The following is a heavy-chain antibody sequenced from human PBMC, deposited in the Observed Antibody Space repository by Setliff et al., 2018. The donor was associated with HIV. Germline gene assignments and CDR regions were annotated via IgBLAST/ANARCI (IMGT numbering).Heavy chain of an antibody. D-gene: IGHD3-9*01. J-gene: IGHJ4*02. CDR1: GYRFTDFY. CDR3: ARRAEDLAINPPSFDYYFDY. CDR2: INPKSGAT. Sequence: ASVKVSCKTFGYRFTDFYVSWVRQAPGQGLEWMGWINPKSGATKNAQKFQGRVTMTRDTSISTVYMELSSLRSDDTALYFCARRAEDLAINPPSFDYYFDYWGQGTPVTVSS. V-gene: IGHV1-2*02.